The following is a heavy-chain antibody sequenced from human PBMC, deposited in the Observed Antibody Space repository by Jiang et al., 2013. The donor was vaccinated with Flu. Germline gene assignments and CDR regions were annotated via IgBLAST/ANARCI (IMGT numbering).Heavy chain of an antibody. CDR1: GYTFTSYD. V-gene: IGHV1-8*01. CDR3: ARGAYSLDREYYFDY. Sequence: GAEVKKPGASVKVSCKASGYTFTSYDINWVRQATGQGLEWMGWMNPNSGNTRYAQKFQGRVTMTRNPSISTAYMELSSLRSEDTAVYYCARGAYSLDREYYFDYWGQGALVTVSS. D-gene: IGHD2-21*01. CDR2: MNPNSGNT. J-gene: IGHJ4*02.